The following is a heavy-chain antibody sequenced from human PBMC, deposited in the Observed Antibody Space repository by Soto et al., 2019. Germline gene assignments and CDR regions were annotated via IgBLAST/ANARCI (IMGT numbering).Heavy chain of an antibody. V-gene: IGHV4-34*01. CDR3: ARRTPGGSETYYNSWFDL. D-gene: IGHD3-10*01. J-gene: IGHJ5*02. CDR2: INHSITT. Sequence: XDSLSLSCSVYGECFSGYVWTWILKPPGMGLEWIGEINHSITTNYNPSLKSRVTISVDTSKNQFSLKLSSVTAADTAVYYCARRTPGGSETYYNSWFDLWGQGPLVTVSS. CDR1: GECFSGYV.